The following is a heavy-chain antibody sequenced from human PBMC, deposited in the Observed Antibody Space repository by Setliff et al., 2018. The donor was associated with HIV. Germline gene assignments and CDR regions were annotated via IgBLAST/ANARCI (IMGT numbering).Heavy chain of an antibody. D-gene: IGHD2-21*02. CDR3: ASRGVLTPSDAFDI. Sequence: PGESLKISCVASGFSFSDYSMNWVRRAPGKGLEWLASISHSSSKIFYADSVRGRFYISRDNAENSLFLGMTSLRVDDTAVYSCASRGVLTPSDAFDIWGRGTMVTVSS. CDR1: GFSFSDYS. CDR2: ISHSSSKI. V-gene: IGHV3-21*06. J-gene: IGHJ3*02.